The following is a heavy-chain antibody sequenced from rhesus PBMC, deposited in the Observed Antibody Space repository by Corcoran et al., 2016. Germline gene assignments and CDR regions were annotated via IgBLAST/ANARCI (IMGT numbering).Heavy chain of an antibody. CDR3: TRVGRWLAHTYFDY. Sequence: DVQLVESGGGLVKPGGSLRLSCVASGFTFSSYEMHWVRQATGNGLAWVSVISESGGTIYYADAVKGRFTISRDNAKNSLFLQMNSLRAEDTAVYYCTRVGRWLAHTYFDYWGQGVLVTVSS. CDR1: GFTFSSYE. CDR2: ISESGGTI. V-gene: IGHV3-100*02. J-gene: IGHJ4*01. D-gene: IGHD6-37*01.